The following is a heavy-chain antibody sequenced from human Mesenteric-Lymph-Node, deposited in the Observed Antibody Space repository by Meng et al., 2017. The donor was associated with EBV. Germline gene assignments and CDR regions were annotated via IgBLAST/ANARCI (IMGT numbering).Heavy chain of an antibody. V-gene: IGHV3-21*01. CDR3: AGAPGVDY. J-gene: IGHJ4*02. D-gene: IGHD4-17*01. Sequence: EVQLVESGGGLVKPGGSLRLSCAASGFSFSSYNMNWVRQAPGKGLEWVSCISSSSSHIYYADSVKGRFTISRDNAKNSLYLQMNTLRAEDTAIYYCAGAPGVDYWGQGTLVTVSS. CDR2: ISSSSSHI. CDR1: GFSFSSYN.